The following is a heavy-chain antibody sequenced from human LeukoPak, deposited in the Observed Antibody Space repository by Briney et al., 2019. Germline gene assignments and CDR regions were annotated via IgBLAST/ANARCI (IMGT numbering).Heavy chain of an antibody. CDR3: AKDRTGGTYYFAIDY. Sequence: PGGSLRLSCAASGFTLSSYGMHWVRQAPGKGLEWVAVISYDGSDKDYADSVKGRFTISRDNSKNTLYLQMNSLRAEDTAVYYCAKDRTGGTYYFAIDYWGQGTLVTVSS. V-gene: IGHV3-30*18. CDR1: GFTLSSYG. J-gene: IGHJ4*02. D-gene: IGHD1-26*01. CDR2: ISYDGSDK.